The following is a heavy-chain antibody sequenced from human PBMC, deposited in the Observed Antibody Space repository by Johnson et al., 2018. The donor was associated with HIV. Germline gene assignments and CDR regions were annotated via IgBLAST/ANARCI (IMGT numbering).Heavy chain of an antibody. V-gene: IGHV3-66*02. CDR3: ARDLSGSSTVLSDAFDI. Sequence: VLLVESGGGLVQPGGSLRLSCAASGFTFDDYGMTWVRQPPGKGLEWVSVIYSGGSTYYADSVKGRFTISRDNSKNTLYLQMNSLRAEDTAVYYCARDLSGSSTVLSDAFDIWGQGTMVTVSS. D-gene: IGHD1-26*01. J-gene: IGHJ3*02. CDR1: GFTFDDYG. CDR2: IYSGGST.